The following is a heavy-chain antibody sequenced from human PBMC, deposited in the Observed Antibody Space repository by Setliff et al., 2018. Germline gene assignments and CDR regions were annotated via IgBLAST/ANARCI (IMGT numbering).Heavy chain of an antibody. J-gene: IGHJ4*02. D-gene: IGHD2-15*01. Sequence: ASVKVSCKASGYTFPSYGISWVRQAPGQGLEWMGWISAYNGYIIYEQKFQGRVTMTTDTSTSTAYMELRSLRSDDTAVYYCARDRPEVVIDAARALFDYWGQGALVTVSS. CDR1: GYTFPSYG. CDR3: ARDRPEVVIDAARALFDY. CDR2: ISAYNGYI. V-gene: IGHV1-18*01.